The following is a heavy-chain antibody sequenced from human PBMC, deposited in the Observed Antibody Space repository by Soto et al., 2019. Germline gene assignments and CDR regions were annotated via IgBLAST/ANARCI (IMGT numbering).Heavy chain of an antibody. CDR2: ISYSGSS. CDR3: ARVSGWITGTTSYYYGMDV. J-gene: IGHJ6*02. CDR1: GVSISSTNYY. V-gene: IGHV4-39*07. D-gene: IGHD1-20*01. Sequence: SETLSLTCSVSGVSISSTNYYWGWIRQPPGKGLEWIGSISYSGSSYSNPSLRSRVTISVDTSKNQFSLKLPSVTAADTAVYYCARVSGWITGTTSYYYGMDVWGQGTTVTVSS.